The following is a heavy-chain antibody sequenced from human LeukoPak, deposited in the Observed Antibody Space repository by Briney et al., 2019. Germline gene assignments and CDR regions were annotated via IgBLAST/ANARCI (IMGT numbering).Heavy chain of an antibody. CDR1: GFVFDDYD. Sequence: GGSLRLSCGASGFVFDDYDMHWVRQAPGKGLEWVAFIRSDGYHTYYTDSVKGRFIITRDNFKNTLYLQMNSLRAEDTAVYYCARSSRLTFDYWGQGTLVTVSS. CDR2: IRSDGYHT. D-gene: IGHD6-6*01. J-gene: IGHJ4*02. CDR3: ARSSRLTFDY. V-gene: IGHV3-30*02.